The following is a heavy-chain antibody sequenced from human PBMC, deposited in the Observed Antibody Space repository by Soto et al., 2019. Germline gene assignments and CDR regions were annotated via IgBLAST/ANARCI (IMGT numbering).Heavy chain of an antibody. CDR3: AKDNDRGVINCFDY. V-gene: IGHV3-30*18. CDR2: ISYDGSNK. J-gene: IGHJ4*02. CDR1: GFTFSSYG. Sequence: GGSLRLSCAASGFTFSSYGMHWVRQAPGKGLEWVAVISYDGSNKYYADSVKGRFTISRDNSKNTLYLQMNSLRAEDTAVYYCAKDNDRGVINCFDYWGQGTLVTVSS. D-gene: IGHD3-10*02.